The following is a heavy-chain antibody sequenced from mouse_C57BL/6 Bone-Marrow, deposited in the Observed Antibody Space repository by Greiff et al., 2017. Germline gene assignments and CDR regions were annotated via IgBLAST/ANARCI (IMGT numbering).Heavy chain of an antibody. CDR2: IHPNSGST. V-gene: IGHV1-64*01. J-gene: IGHJ2*01. Sequence: VQLQQPGAELVKPGASVKLSCKASGYTFTSYWMHWVKQRPGQGLEWIGMIHPNSGSTNYNEKFKSKATLTVDKSCSTAYMQLSSLTSEDSAVYYCARYGNFYFDYWGQGTTLTVSS. CDR1: GYTFTSYW. D-gene: IGHD2-1*01. CDR3: ARYGNFYFDY.